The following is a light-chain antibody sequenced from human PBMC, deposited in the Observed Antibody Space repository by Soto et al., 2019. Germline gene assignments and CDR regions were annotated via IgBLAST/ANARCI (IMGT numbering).Light chain of an antibody. V-gene: IGLV4-69*01. J-gene: IGLJ3*02. Sequence: QPVLTQSPSASASLGASVKLTCTLSSGHSNYAIAWHQQQPEKGPRYLMKLNSDGSHNKGDGIPDRFSGSSSGAERYLTISSLQSEDEADYYCQTCGAGVRVFGGGTQLTVL. CDR2: LNSDGSH. CDR1: SGHSNYA. CDR3: QTCGAGVRV.